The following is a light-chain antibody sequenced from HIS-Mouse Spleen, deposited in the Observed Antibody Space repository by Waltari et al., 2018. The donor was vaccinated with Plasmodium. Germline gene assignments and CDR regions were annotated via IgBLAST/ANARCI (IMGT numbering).Light chain of an antibody. J-gene: IGLJ3*02. CDR3: YSTDSSGNHRV. CDR1: ALPKKY. Sequence: SYELTQPPSVSVSPGQTARITCSGGALPKKYAYWYQQKSGQAPVLVIYEDSKRPSGIPERFSVASSGTRGTVTISGAQVEDEADYYCYSTDSSGNHRVFGGGTKLTVL. CDR2: EDS. V-gene: IGLV3-10*01.